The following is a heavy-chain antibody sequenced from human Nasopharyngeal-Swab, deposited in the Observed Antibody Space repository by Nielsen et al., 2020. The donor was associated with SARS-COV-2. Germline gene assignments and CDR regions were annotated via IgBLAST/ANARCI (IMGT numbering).Heavy chain of an antibody. V-gene: IGHV3-11*04. CDR3: ASLLWFGELPSDYYYYGMDV. D-gene: IGHD3-10*01. CDR2: ISSSGSTI. CDR1: GFTFSDYY. Sequence: GGSLRLSCAASGFTFSDYYMSWIRQAPGKGLEWVSYISSSGSTIYYADSVKGRFTISRDNAKNSLYLQMNSLRAEDTAVYYCASLLWFGELPSDYYYYGMDVWGRGTTVTVSS. J-gene: IGHJ6*02.